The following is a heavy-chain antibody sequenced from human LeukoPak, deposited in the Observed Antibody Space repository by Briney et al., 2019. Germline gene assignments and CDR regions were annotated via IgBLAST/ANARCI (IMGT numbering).Heavy chain of an antibody. D-gene: IGHD6-19*01. CDR1: GFSLSTRGMC. CDR2: IDWADDK. Sequence: SCPALVKPTQTLTLTCTFSGFSLSTRGMCVSWIRQPPGNALKWLEPIDWADDKRYSLSPTNRLTNTKNTSINPVVLPMSNIATGGTATYYCALGHLAVAGTGYYFDFWGQGTLVSVPS. CDR3: ALGHLAVAGTGYYFDF. V-gene: IGHV2-5*08. J-gene: IGHJ4*02.